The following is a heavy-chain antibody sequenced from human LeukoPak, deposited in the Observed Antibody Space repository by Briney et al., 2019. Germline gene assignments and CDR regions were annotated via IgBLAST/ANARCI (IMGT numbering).Heavy chain of an antibody. CDR3: ARGDSSSWYNQEYYFDY. V-gene: IGHV1-69*08. D-gene: IGHD6-13*01. J-gene: IGHJ4*02. CDR2: IIPILGTA. CDR1: GGTFSSYT. Sequence: AASVKVSCKASGGTFSSYTISWVRQAPGQGLEWMGRIIPILGTANYAQKFQGRVTITADKSTSTAYMELSSLRSEDTAVYYCARGDSSSWYNQEYYFDYWGQGTLVTVSS.